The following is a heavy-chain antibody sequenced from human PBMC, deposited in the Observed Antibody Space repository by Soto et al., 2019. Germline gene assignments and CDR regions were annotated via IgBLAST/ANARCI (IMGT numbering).Heavy chain of an antibody. V-gene: IGHV3-23*01. CDR1: GFTFSSYA. Sequence: GGSLRLSCAASGFTFSSYAMSWVRQAPGKGLEWVSAISGSGGSTYYADSVKGWFTISRDNSKNTLYLQMNSLRAEDTAVYYCAKGSLGIAAAGYSSWGQGTLVTVSS. CDR2: ISGSGGST. CDR3: AKGSLGIAAAGYSS. J-gene: IGHJ5*02. D-gene: IGHD6-13*01.